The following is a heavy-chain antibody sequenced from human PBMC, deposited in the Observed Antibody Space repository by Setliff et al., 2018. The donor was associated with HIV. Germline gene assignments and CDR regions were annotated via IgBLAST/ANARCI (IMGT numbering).Heavy chain of an antibody. CDR1: GFTVSSNY. Sequence: GGSLRLSCAASGFTVSSNYMSWVRQAPGKGLEWVSVLYSGGSTYYADSAKGRFTISRDNSKNTVHLQMNSLRAEDTAVYYCATALYCSSTSCYIVFDIWGQGTMVTVSS. CDR2: LYSGGST. CDR3: ATALYCSSTSCYIVFDI. D-gene: IGHD2-2*01. V-gene: IGHV3-53*01. J-gene: IGHJ3*02.